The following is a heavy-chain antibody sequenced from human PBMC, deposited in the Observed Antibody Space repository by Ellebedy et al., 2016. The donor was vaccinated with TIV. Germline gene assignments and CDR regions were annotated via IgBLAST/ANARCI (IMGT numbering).Heavy chain of an antibody. D-gene: IGHD2-2*01. CDR3: VRGKGYCISTSCSPTNYFDY. CDR1: GISLRSYA. CDR2: IEQDGSEK. V-gene: IGHV3-7*01. J-gene: IGHJ4*02. Sequence: GESLKISCAASGISLRSYAMSWVRQAPGKGLEWVANIEQDGSEKYFVDSVKGRFTISRDNAKNSLYLQMNSLRAEDTAVYYCVRGKGYCISTSCSPTNYFDYWGQGTLVTVSS.